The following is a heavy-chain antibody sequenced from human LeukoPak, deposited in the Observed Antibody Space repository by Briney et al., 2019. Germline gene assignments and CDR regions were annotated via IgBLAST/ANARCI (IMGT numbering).Heavy chain of an antibody. CDR2: IYYSGNT. Sequence: SETLSLTCTVSGGSVSSGGYYWSWIRQHPGKGLEWIGYIYYSGNTYYNPSLKSRVTTSVGTSKNQFSLKLSSVTAADTAVYYCARVIAAAGTDYWGQGTLVTVSS. CDR3: ARVIAAAGTDY. V-gene: IGHV4-31*03. D-gene: IGHD6-13*01. J-gene: IGHJ4*02. CDR1: GGSVSSGGYY.